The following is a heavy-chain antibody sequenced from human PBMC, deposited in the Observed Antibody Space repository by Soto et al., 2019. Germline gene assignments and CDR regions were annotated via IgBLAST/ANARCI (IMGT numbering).Heavy chain of an antibody. V-gene: IGHV1-3*01. D-gene: IGHD3-22*01. J-gene: IGHJ6*02. CDR3: ARDFRGDYDSSGYYYYYYGMDV. CDR1: GYTFTSYA. CDR2: INAGNGNT. Sequence: ASVKVSCKASGYTFTSYAMHWVRQAPGQRLEWMEWINAGNGNTKYSQKFQGRVTITRDTSASTVYMELSSLRSEDTAVYYCARDFRGDYDSSGYYYYYYGMDVWGQGTTVTVSS.